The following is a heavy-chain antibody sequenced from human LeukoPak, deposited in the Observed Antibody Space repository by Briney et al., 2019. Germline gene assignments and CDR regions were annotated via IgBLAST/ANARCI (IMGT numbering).Heavy chain of an antibody. Sequence: QTLSLTCAISGDSVSSNSAAWNWIRQSPSRGLEWLGRTYYRSKWYNDYAASVKSRITINPDTSKNQFSLKLSSVTAADTAVYYCARSKVRPPYYYYVDVWGKGTTVTISS. CDR2: TYYRSKWYN. CDR3: ARSKVRPPYYYYVDV. CDR1: GDSVSSNSAA. J-gene: IGHJ6*03. D-gene: IGHD3-10*01. V-gene: IGHV6-1*01.